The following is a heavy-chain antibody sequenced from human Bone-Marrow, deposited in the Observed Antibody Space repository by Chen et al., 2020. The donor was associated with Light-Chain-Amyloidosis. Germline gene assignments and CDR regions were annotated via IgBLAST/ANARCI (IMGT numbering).Heavy chain of an antibody. J-gene: IGHJ3*02. CDR3: AKDISYDDILPDYPADAFDI. V-gene: IGHV3-23*04. Sequence: EVQLVESGGGLVQPGGSLRLSCAASGFSFSSYAMSWVRQAPGKGLEWGAGIRGSGGSRYYADAVEGRLTISRDNSKNTLYVQRDSLRAEDTAVYYCAKDISYDDILPDYPADAFDIWGQGTMVTVSS. D-gene: IGHD3-9*01. CDR1: GFSFSSYA. CDR2: IRGSGGSR.